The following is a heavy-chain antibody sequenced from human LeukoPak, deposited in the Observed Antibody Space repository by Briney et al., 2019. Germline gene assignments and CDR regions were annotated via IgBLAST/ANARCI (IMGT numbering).Heavy chain of an antibody. J-gene: IGHJ5*02. Sequence: GRSLRLSCAASGFTFSSYSMNWVRQAPGKGLEWVSSISSSSSYIYYADSVKGRFTISRDNAKNSLYLQMNSLRAEDTAVYYCARDRYSSGWSRGDWFDPWGQGTLVTVSS. CDR3: ARDRYSSGWSRGDWFDP. V-gene: IGHV3-21*01. D-gene: IGHD6-19*01. CDR2: ISSSSSYI. CDR1: GFTFSSYS.